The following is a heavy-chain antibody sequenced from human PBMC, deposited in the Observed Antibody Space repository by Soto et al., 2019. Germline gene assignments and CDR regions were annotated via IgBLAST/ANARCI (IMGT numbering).Heavy chain of an antibody. V-gene: IGHV3-21*01. D-gene: IGHD4-17*01. CDR3: ASSDYGDYVSFDY. J-gene: IGHJ4*02. CDR1: GFTFSRYS. Sequence: EVQLVESGGGLVKPGGSLRLSCAASGFTFSRYSMNWVRQAPGKGLEWVSSISTSSYTYYADSVKGRFTISRDNAKNSLYLQMNSLRAEDTAVYYCASSDYGDYVSFDYWGQGTLVTVSS. CDR2: ISTSSYT.